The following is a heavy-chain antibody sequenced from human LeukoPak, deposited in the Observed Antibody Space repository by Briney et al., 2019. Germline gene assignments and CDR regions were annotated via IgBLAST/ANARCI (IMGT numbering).Heavy chain of an antibody. J-gene: IGHJ4*02. V-gene: IGHV3-30*03. CDR2: ISYDGSNK. D-gene: IGHD4-17*01. CDR1: GFTFSSYG. Sequence: GGSLRLSCAASGFTFSSYGMHWVRQAPGKGLEWVAVISYDGSNKYYADSVKGRFTISRDNSKNTLYLQMNSLRAEDTAVYYCASTPPVTTTWDYWGQGTLVTASS. CDR3: ASTPPVTTTWDY.